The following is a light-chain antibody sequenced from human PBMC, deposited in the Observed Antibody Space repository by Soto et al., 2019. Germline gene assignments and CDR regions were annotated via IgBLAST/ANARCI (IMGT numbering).Light chain of an antibody. Sequence: QSVLTQPPSVSEAPRQRVTISCSGSSSNIGNNAVNWYQQLPGKALKLLIYYDDLLPSGVSDRFSGSKSGTSASLAISGLQSEDEADYYCAAWDDSLNGLVFGGGIKLTVL. CDR3: AAWDDSLNGLV. CDR1: SSNIGNNA. CDR2: YDD. J-gene: IGLJ2*01. V-gene: IGLV1-36*01.